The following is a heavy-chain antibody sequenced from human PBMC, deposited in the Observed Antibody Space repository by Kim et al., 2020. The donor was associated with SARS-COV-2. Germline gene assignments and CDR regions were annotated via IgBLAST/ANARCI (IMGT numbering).Heavy chain of an antibody. CDR1: GFTFSDYY. D-gene: IGHD5-18*01. CDR2: ISSSGSTI. Sequence: GGSLRLSCAASGFTFSDYYMSWIRQAPGKGLEWVSYISSSGSTIYYADSVKGRFTISRDNAKNSLYLQMNSLRAEDTAVYYCAREEGVDTAMVYYYYYGMDVWGQGTTVTVSS. J-gene: IGHJ6*02. CDR3: AREEGVDTAMVYYYYYGMDV. V-gene: IGHV3-11*04.